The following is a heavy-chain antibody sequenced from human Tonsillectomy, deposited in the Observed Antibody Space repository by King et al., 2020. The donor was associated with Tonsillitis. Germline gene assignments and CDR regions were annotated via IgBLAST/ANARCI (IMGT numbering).Heavy chain of an antibody. CDR2: LWYDGSNK. Sequence: VQLVESGGGVVQPGRSLRLSCAASGFTFSSYGMHWVRQAPGKGLEWVAVLWYDGSNKYYADSVKGRFTISRDNSKNTLYLQMNSLRAEDTAVYYCARDLTPYYYDSSGSRNWFDPWGQGTLVTVSS. J-gene: IGHJ5*02. D-gene: IGHD3-22*01. CDR1: GFTFSSYG. CDR3: ARDLTPYYYDSSGSRNWFDP. V-gene: IGHV3-33*01.